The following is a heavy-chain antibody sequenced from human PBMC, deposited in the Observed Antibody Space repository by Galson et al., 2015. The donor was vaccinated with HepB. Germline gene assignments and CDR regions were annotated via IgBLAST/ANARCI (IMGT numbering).Heavy chain of an antibody. Sequence: ETLSLTCTVSDGSISRSNYYWGWIRQSPGKGLEWIGTIYYRGTTYYNASLKSRLTISVDTSKSQFSLKLNSVTAADTAVYYCARQGYSSSWNNFDYWGQGTLVTVSS. CDR1: DGSISRSNYY. CDR3: ARQGYSSSWNNFDY. J-gene: IGHJ4*02. D-gene: IGHD6-13*01. V-gene: IGHV4-39*01. CDR2: IYYRGTT.